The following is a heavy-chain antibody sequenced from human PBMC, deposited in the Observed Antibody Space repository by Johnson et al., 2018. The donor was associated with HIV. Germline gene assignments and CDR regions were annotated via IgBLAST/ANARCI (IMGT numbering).Heavy chain of an antibody. Sequence: QVQLVEFGGGEVQPGRSLRLSCAASGFTFSGYGMHWVRQAPGKGLEWVAVMRYDGSNNCFVDSVKGRFTISRDNSKNTLYLQMNSLRAEDTAVYYCARDSQIYGEAGDAFDIWGQGTMVTVSS. D-gene: IGHD2/OR15-2a*01. CDR3: ARDSQIYGEAGDAFDI. CDR1: GFTFSGYG. V-gene: IGHV3-33*08. J-gene: IGHJ3*02. CDR2: MRYDGSNN.